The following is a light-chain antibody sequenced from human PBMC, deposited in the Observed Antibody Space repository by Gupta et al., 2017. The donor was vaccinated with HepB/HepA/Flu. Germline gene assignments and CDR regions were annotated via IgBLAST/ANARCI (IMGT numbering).Light chain of an antibody. CDR2: WAS. CDR1: HPVFSSENRKNF. CDR3: QQYISSPLS. V-gene: IGKV4-1*01. J-gene: IGKJ2*03. Sequence: FLMNHSPDSLALSLCEYATITCKSSHPVFSSENRKNFLAWYQQKPGQPPRLIIYWASTRNSRVTDRFSGSGSATEFTLIISSRQAEDVAFYVCQQYISSPLSFGQGTKVEIK.